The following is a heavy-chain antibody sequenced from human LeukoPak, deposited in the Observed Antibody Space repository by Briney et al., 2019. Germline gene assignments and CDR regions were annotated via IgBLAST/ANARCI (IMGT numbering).Heavy chain of an antibody. CDR3: GRAMEV. CDR1: GFTFSSYA. V-gene: IGHV3-30-3*01. CDR2: ISYDGSNK. Sequence: GGSLRLSCAASGFTFSSYAMHWVRQAPGKGLEWVAVISYDGSNKYYADSVKGRFTISRDNSKNTLYLQMNSLRAEDTAVYYCGRAMEVWGQGTTVTVS. J-gene: IGHJ6*02.